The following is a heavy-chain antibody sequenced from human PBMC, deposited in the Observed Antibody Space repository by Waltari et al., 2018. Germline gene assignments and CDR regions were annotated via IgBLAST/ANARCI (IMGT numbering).Heavy chain of an antibody. CDR2: ISRDGT. CDR3: ARDVTGYYYFDL. J-gene: IGHJ2*01. CDR1: GFTVSTPY. Sequence: EVQLVESGGGLIQPGGYLRLSCAASGFTVSTPYMHWVRQAPGKGLEWVSVISRDGTHYADSVKGRFTISRDNSKNTVYLQMNTLRAEDTALYYCARDVTGYYYFDLWGRGTLVTVSS. D-gene: IGHD3-16*01. V-gene: IGHV3-53*01.